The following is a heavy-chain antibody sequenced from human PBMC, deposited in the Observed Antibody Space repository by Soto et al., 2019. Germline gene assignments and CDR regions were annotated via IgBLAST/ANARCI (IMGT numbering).Heavy chain of an antibody. Sequence: GGSLRLSCAASGFTFSSYSMNWVRQAPGKGLEWVSSISSSGSFMNYADSVKGRFTISRDNAKNSLYLQMSSLKDEDTAVYYCARDPPTGTTLDWFDSWGQGTLVTVSS. CDR1: GFTFSSYS. CDR3: ARDPPTGTTLDWFDS. J-gene: IGHJ5*01. V-gene: IGHV3-21*01. D-gene: IGHD1-7*01. CDR2: ISSSGSFM.